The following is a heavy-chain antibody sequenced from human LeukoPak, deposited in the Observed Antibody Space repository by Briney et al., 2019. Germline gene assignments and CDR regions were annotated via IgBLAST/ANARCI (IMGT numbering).Heavy chain of an antibody. D-gene: IGHD3-10*01. CDR3: AKAGRGGAITMIRGVKGDYYYMDV. Sequence: PGGSLRLSCAASGFTFSSYSMNWVRQAPGKGLEWVSAISGSGGRTYDTDSVKGRFTISRDNSKNTLYLQMNSLRTEDTAVYYCAKAGRGGAITMIRGVKGDYYYMDVWGKGTTVSISS. J-gene: IGHJ6*03. CDR1: GFTFSSYS. V-gene: IGHV3-23*01. CDR2: ISGSGGRT.